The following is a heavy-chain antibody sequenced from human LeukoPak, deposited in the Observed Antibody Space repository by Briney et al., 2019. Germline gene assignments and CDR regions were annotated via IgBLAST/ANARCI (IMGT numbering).Heavy chain of an antibody. V-gene: IGHV1-18*01. J-gene: IGHJ4*02. CDR3: MRGVSEF. CDR2: ISAYNGNT. CDR1: RDTLSIYG. D-gene: IGHD3-10*01. Sequence: ASVKVSCKASRDTLSIYGVSWVPQAPGQGVEWMGWISAYNGNTNNAQKLQRRVTMTADTSTSTACMELRSLRSDDTAVYYCMRGVSEFWGQGTLVTVSS.